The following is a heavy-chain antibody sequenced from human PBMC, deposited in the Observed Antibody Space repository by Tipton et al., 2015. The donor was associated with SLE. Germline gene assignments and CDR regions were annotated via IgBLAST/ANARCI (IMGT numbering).Heavy chain of an antibody. J-gene: IGHJ4*02. CDR2: IRSKAYGATT. Sequence: SLRLSCLGSGFGFGGYTMSGVRQAPGKGLEWVGLIRSKAYGATTEYAASVNGRFTISRDDSKSIAYLQMSSLKTEDTGVYYCARERYYGDYFIDYWGQGILVTVSA. D-gene: IGHD4-17*01. CDR1: GFGFGGYT. V-gene: IGHV3-49*04. CDR3: ARERYYGDYFIDY.